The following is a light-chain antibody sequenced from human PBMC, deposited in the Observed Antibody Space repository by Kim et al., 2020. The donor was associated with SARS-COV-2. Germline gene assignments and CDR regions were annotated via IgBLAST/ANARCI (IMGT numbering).Light chain of an antibody. V-gene: IGKV3-15*01. CDR3: QQYDNWPPYT. J-gene: IGKJ2*01. CDR1: QSVNSN. CDR2: GAS. Sequence: VFQGERATHSFRASQSVNSNLAWYQQKPGQAPRLLIYGASTRATDIPDRFSGSGSGTEFTLIISNLHSEDIAVYYCQQYDNWPPYTFGQGTKLEIK.